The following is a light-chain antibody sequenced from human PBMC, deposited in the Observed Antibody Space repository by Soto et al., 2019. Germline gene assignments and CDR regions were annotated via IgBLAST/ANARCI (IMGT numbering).Light chain of an antibody. J-gene: IGKJ1*01. V-gene: IGKV1-17*01. Sequence: DIQMTHSPSSLSSSIGYIVTITFRASQGIRTDLGWYQQKPGKAPERLIYVASTLQSGVPTRFSGSGSGTDFTLTISSLQPEDSATYYCLQHNSFPWTFGQGTKVDIK. CDR3: LQHNSFPWT. CDR1: QGIRTD. CDR2: VAS.